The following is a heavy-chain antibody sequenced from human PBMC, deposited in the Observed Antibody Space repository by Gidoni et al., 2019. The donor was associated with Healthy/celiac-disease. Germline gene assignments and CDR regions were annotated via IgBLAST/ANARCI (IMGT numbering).Heavy chain of an antibody. CDR1: GLTFGSYG. CDR2: ISYYGKNK. D-gene: IGHD3-10*01. J-gene: IGHJ4*02. Sequence: QVQLVESGGGVVQPGRSPRLSCAASGLTFGSYGMDWVRPAPGQGLGWVGIISYYGKNKFQAGFLKGRFTSARDNSKNTLYLQMNSLRAEDTAVYYCAKDPKYYYGSGSYYFDYWGQGTLVTVSS. V-gene: IGHV3-30*18. CDR3: AKDPKYYYGSGSYYFDY.